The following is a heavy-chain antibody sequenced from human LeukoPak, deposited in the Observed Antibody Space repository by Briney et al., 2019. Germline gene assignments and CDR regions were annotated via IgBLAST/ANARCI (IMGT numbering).Heavy chain of an antibody. CDR1: GFTFSSYA. CDR3: AKGSFGYCSGGSCYVDY. D-gene: IGHD2-15*01. Sequence: QSGGSLRLSCAASGFTFSSYAMSWVRQAPGKGLEWVSSISGSGGDTYYADSVKGRFTISRDNSKSTLYLQMNSLRAEDTAVYYCAKGSFGYCSGGSCYVDYWGQGTLVTVSS. CDR2: ISGSGGDT. J-gene: IGHJ4*02. V-gene: IGHV3-23*01.